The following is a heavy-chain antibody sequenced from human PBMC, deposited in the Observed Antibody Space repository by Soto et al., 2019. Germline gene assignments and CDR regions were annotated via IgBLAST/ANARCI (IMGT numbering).Heavy chain of an antibody. Sequence: PGGSLRLSCAASGFTFSPYTMNWVRQAPGKGLEWVSAISGSSSYIYYADSVEGRFTISRDNAKNSLYLQMNSLGADDTAVYYCARDPSGALPGFDSWGHGTLVTVSS. V-gene: IGHV3-21*01. CDR1: GFTFSPYT. CDR3: ARDPSGALPGFDS. D-gene: IGHD3-3*01. CDR2: ISGSSSYI. J-gene: IGHJ5*01.